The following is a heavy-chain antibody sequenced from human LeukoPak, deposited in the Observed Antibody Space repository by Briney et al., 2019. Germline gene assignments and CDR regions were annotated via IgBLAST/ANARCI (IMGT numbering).Heavy chain of an antibody. CDR1: GGSISSSSYY. CDR3: ARSPYYVVGYYFDY. CDR2: IYYSGST. Sequence: SETLSLTCTVSGGSISSSSYYWGWIRQPPGKGLEWIGGIYYSGSTYYNPSLKSRVTISVDTSKNQFSLKLSSVTAADTAVYYCARSPYYVVGYYFDYWGQGTLVTVSS. J-gene: IGHJ4*02. V-gene: IGHV4-39*07. D-gene: IGHD2-21*01.